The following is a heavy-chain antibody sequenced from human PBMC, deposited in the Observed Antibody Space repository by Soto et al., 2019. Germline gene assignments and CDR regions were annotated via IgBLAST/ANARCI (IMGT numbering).Heavy chain of an antibody. CDR1: GGSISSYY. Sequence: SETLSLTCTVSGGSISSYYWSWIRQPPGKGLEWIGYIYYSGSTNYNPSLKSRVTISVDTSKNQFSLKLSSVTAADTAVYYCAREGVSSSWYNYYGMDVWGQGTTVTV. J-gene: IGHJ6*02. CDR3: AREGVSSSWYNYYGMDV. D-gene: IGHD6-13*01. CDR2: IYYSGST. V-gene: IGHV4-59*01.